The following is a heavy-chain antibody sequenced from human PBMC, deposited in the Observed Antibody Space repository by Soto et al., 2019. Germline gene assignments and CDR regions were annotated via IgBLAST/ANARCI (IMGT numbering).Heavy chain of an antibody. CDR2: IYYSGST. V-gene: IGHV4-30-4*01. D-gene: IGHD3-3*01. CDR3: ARLDYDFWSDYSIPMWFDP. Sequence: SETLSLTCTVSGGSISSGDYYWSWIRQPPGKGLEWIGYIYYSGSTNYNPSLKSRVTISVDTSKNQFSLKLSSVTAADTAVYYCARLDYDFWSDYSIPMWFDPWGQGTLVTVSS. CDR1: GGSISSGDYY. J-gene: IGHJ5*02.